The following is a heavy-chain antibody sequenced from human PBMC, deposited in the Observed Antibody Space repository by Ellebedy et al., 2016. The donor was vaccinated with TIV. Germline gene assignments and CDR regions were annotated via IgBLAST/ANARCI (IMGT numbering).Heavy chain of an antibody. CDR1: GFSFSNFA. D-gene: IGHD2-8*01. J-gene: IGHJ4*02. Sequence: GESLKISCAASGFSFSNFAMTWVRQAPGKGLEWVSTISGSGGHTYSADSVKGRFTISRDNAKNSLYLQMNSLRAEDTAVYYCATGYASPNYWGQGTLVTVSS. CDR3: ATGYASPNY. V-gene: IGHV3-21*01. CDR2: ISGSGGHT.